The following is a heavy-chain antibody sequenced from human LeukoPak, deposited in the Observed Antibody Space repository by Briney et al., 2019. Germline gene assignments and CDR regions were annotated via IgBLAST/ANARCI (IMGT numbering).Heavy chain of an antibody. D-gene: IGHD6-19*01. CDR3: GRADGGWYYFDY. CDR1: GGSISSGSYY. CDR2: IYTSGST. V-gene: IGHV4-61*02. Sequence: SETLSLTCTVSGGSISSGSYYWSWIRQPAGKGLEWIGRIYTSGSTNYNPSLKSRVTISVDTSKNQFSLKLSSVTAADTAVYYCGRADGGWYYFDYWGQGTLVTVSS. J-gene: IGHJ4*02.